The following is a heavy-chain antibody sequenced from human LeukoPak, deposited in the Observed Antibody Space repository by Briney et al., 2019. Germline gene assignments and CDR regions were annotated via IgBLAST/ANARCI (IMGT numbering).Heavy chain of an antibody. CDR2: ISGSGGST. V-gene: IGHV3-23*01. D-gene: IGHD2-2*01. CDR3: ARDLGVGFCSSTGCNNLNMDV. CDR1: GFTFSSYA. Sequence: GGSLRLSCVASGFTFSSYAMSWVRQAPGKGLEWVSAISGSGGSTYYADSVKGRFTISRDNSKNTLYLQMNSLRAEDTAVYYCARDLGVGFCSSTGCNNLNMDVWGKGTTVTVSS. J-gene: IGHJ6*03.